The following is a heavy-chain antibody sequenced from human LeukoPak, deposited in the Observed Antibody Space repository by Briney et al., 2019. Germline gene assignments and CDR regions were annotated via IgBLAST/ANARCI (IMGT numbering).Heavy chain of an antibody. V-gene: IGHV5-10-1*01. CDR3: ARRPYDYSNVYFDY. D-gene: IGHD4-11*01. Sequence: GESLKISCKGSGYSFTSYWISWVRQMPGKGLGWMGRIDPSDSYTNYSPSFQGHVTISADKSISTAYLQWSSLKASDTAMYYCARRPYDYSNVYFDYWGQGTLVTVSS. J-gene: IGHJ4*02. CDR2: IDPSDSYT. CDR1: GYSFTSYW.